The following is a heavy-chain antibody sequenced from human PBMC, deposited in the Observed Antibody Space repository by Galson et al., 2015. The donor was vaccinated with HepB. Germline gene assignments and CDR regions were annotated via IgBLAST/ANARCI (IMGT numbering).Heavy chain of an antibody. Sequence: SLRLSCAASGFTFSSYAMSWVRQAPGKGLEWVSRINSDGSSTSYADSVKGRFTISRDNAKNTLYLQMNSLRAEDTAVYYCARGRRFFLGYCSGGSCHTYDDAFDIWGQGTMVTVSS. CDR1: GFTFSSYA. D-gene: IGHD2-15*01. J-gene: IGHJ3*02. CDR3: ARGRRFFLGYCSGGSCHTYDDAFDI. V-gene: IGHV3-74*01. CDR2: INSDGSST.